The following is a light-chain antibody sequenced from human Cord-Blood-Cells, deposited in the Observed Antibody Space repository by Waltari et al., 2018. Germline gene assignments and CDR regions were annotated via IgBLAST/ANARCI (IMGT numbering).Light chain of an antibody. Sequence: LSASVGDRVTITCRASQSISSWLAWYQQKPGKAPKLLIYKASSLESGVPSRFSGSGSGTEFTLTISSLQPDDFATYYCQQYNSYPITFGQGTRLEIK. CDR2: KAS. V-gene: IGKV1-5*03. CDR1: QSISSW. J-gene: IGKJ5*01. CDR3: QQYNSYPIT.